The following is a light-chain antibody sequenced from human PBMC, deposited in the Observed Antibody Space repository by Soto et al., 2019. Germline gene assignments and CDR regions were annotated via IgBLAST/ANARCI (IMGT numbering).Light chain of an antibody. CDR1: QSVSSN. CDR2: GAS. J-gene: IGKJ2*01. CDR3: QXXNNWPPYT. V-gene: IGKV3-15*01. Sequence: EIVMTQSPATLSVSPGERATLSCRASQSVSSNXAWYQQKPGQAPRLLIYGASTRATGIPARFSGSGSGTXXXXXXXXXXSXDFAVYYCQXXNNWPPYTFGQGTKLEIK.